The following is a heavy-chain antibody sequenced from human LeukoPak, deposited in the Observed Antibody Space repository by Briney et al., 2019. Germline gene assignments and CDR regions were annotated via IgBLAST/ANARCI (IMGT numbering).Heavy chain of an antibody. V-gene: IGHV1-2*06. D-gene: IGHD6-19*01. J-gene: IGHJ3*02. CDR1: GYTFTGYY. CDR3: ARGPRLDSSGWYYGAFDI. CDR2: INPNSGGT. Sequence: ASVKVSCKASGYTFTGYYMHWVRQAPGQGLEWMGRINPNSGGTNYAHKFQGRVIMTRDTSISTAYMELSRLRSDDTAVYYCARGPRLDSSGWYYGAFDIWGQGTMVTVSS.